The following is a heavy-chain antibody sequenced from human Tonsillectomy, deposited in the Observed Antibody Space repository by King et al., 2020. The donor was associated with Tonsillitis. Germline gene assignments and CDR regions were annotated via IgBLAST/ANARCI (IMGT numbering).Heavy chain of an antibody. J-gene: IGHJ6*03. Sequence: QLQESGPGLVKPSETLSLTCTVSGGSISSYYWSWIRQPPGKGLEWIGYIYYSGSTNYNPSLKSRVTISVDTSKNQFSLKLSAVNAAATAVYYCAREATGTTGYYMDVWGKGTTVTVSS. CDR1: GGSISSYY. V-gene: IGHV4-59*01. D-gene: IGHD1-7*01. CDR2: IYYSGST. CDR3: AREATGTTGYYMDV.